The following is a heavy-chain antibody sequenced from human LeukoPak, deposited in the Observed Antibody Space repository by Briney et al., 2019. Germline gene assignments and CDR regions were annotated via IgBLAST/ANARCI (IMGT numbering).Heavy chain of an antibody. V-gene: IGHV4-4*02. J-gene: IGHJ4*02. D-gene: IGHD4-17*01. CDR2: IYHSGTT. Sequence: SETLSLTCAVSGAFITNSHWWSWARQPPGKGLEWIGEIYHSGTTNYNPSLQSRVTMSVDKSKNQFSLKLSSVTAADTAVYYCATYFYGEYGSYYSDYWGQGTLVTVSS. CDR1: GAFITNSHW. CDR3: ATYFYGEYGSYYSDY.